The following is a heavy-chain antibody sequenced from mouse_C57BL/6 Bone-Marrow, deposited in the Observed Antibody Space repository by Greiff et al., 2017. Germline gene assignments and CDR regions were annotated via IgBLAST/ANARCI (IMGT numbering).Heavy chain of an antibody. V-gene: IGHV1-81*01. CDR3: ARGGPITTVVEYYFDY. CDR1: GYTFTSYG. Sequence: VRLQQSGAELARPGASVKLSCKASGYTFTSYGISWVKQRTGQGLEWIGEIYPRSGNTYYNEKFKGKATLTADKSSSTAYMELRSLTSEDSAVYFCARGGPITTVVEYYFDYWGQGTTLTVSS. D-gene: IGHD1-1*01. J-gene: IGHJ2*01. CDR2: IYPRSGNT.